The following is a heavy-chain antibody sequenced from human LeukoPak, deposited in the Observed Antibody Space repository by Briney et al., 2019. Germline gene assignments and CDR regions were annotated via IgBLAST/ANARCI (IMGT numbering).Heavy chain of an antibody. J-gene: IGHJ4*02. D-gene: IGHD2-2*01. CDR2: IIPILGIA. Sequence: ASVKVSCKASGYTFTSYGISWVRQAPGQGLEWMGRIIPILGIANYAQKFQGRVTITADKSTSTAYMELSSLRSEDTAVYYCARDALGYCSSTSCYSQALYSDYWGQGTLVAVSS. V-gene: IGHV1-69*04. CDR1: GYTFTSYG. CDR3: ARDALGYCSSTSCYSQALYSDY.